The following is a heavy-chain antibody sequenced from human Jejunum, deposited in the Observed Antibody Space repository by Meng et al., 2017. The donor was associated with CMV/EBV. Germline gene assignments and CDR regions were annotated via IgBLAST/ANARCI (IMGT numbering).Heavy chain of an antibody. CDR2: IYYSGST. V-gene: IGHV4-39*07. CDR3: ARDSPTAGFYYSGGYSRGYFDY. D-gene: IGHD3-22*01. J-gene: IGHJ4*03. Sequence: YWGWIRQPPGKGLEWIGTIYYSGSTYYNPSLKSRLSMSVDTSRNQFSLRLSSVTAADTAVYYCARDSPTAGFYYSGGYSRGYFDYWGQGTTVTVSS. CDR1: Y.